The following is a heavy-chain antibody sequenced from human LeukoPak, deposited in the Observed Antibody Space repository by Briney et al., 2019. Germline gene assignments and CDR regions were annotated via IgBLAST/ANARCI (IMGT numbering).Heavy chain of an antibody. J-gene: IGHJ6*02. CDR1: GNTFTGYY. Sequence: ASVKVSCKASGNTFTGYYMHWVRQAPGQGLEWMGWINPNSGGTNYAQKFQGRVTMTRDTSISTAYMELSRLRSDDTAVYYCARANYYYGSGSYVSYYYGMDVWGQGTTVTVSS. D-gene: IGHD3-10*01. CDR3: ARANYYYGSGSYVSYYYGMDV. CDR2: INPNSGGT. V-gene: IGHV1-2*02.